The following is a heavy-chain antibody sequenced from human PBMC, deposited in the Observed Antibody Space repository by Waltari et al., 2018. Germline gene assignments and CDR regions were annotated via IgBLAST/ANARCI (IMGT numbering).Heavy chain of an antibody. CDR1: GGSFSGYY. V-gene: IGHV4-34*01. CDR3: ARNVFKWGVRDLYFDY. Sequence: QVQLQQWGAGLLKPSETLSLTCAVYGGSFSGYYWSWIRQPPGKGLEWIGEINHSGSTNYNPSLKRRVTIAVDTSKNQFSLKLSSVTAADTAVYYCARNVFKWGVRDLYFDYWGQGTLVTVSS. CDR2: INHSGST. D-gene: IGHD7-27*01. J-gene: IGHJ4*02.